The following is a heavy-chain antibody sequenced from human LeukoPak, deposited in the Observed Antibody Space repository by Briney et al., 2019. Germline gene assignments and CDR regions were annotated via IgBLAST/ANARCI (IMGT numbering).Heavy chain of an antibody. V-gene: IGHV3-30*18. CDR3: AKDKEYYDILTGQLDY. CDR1: GFTFPNYG. Sequence: GGSLRLSCAASGFTFPNYGMHWVRQAPGKGLEWVAVISFYGIDKYYIDSVKGPFTISRDNSMNTLYLQMHSLRAEDTAVYYCAKDKEYYDILTGQLDYWGQGTLVTVSS. D-gene: IGHD3-9*01. CDR2: ISFYGIDK. J-gene: IGHJ4*02.